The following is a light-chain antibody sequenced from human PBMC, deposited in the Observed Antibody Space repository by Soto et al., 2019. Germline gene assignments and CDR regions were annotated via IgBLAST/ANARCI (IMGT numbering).Light chain of an antibody. CDR3: QQYGSLPRT. Sequence: EIVLTQSPGTVSLSPGERATLSCRASQSVSSTYLAWYQQKPAQAPRLLIYGASSRPTGIPARFRGSGSGTNFTLTITRLEPEDFAVYYCQQYGSLPRTFGQGTKLEIK. CDR2: GAS. J-gene: IGKJ2*01. V-gene: IGKV3-20*01. CDR1: QSVSSTY.